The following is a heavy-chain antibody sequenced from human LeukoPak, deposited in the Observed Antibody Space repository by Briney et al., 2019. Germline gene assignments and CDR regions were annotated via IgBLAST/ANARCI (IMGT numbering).Heavy chain of an antibody. Sequence: SETLSLTCAVSGGSISSSNWWSWVRQPPGKGLEWIGEIYHSGSTNYNPSLKSRVTISVDTSKNQFSLKLSSVTAADTAVYYCARQFIAAAGFDYWGQGTLVTASS. CDR2: IYHSGST. V-gene: IGHV4-4*02. CDR3: ARQFIAAAGFDY. D-gene: IGHD6-13*01. J-gene: IGHJ4*02. CDR1: GGSISSSNW.